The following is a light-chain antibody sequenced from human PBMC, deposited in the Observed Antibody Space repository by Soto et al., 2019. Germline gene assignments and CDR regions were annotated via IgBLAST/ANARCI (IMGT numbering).Light chain of an antibody. V-gene: IGLV2-14*03. Sequence: ALTQPASVSGSPGQSITISCTGTSSDVGGYNSVSWYQHHPGKAPKLMIYGVTNRPSGVSNRFSGAKSGNTASLTISGLQAEDEADYYCTSYTSTYTLIFGGGTKVTVL. CDR3: TSYTSTYTLI. CDR1: SSDVGGYNS. J-gene: IGLJ2*01. CDR2: GVT.